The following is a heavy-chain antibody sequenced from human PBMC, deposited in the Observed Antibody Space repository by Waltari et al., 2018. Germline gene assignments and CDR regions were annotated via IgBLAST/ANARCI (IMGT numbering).Heavy chain of an antibody. Sequence: QEQLVESRGGVVQLGRSLRHCCPASRLRFSNYDMHWVRQAPGKGLKWVADVAQGRSIKTNTAPVSGRITISGDNSKSTLYLRMDRLRGEDTAVYYCARDAISGAPYYMDVWGTGTTVTISS. J-gene: IGHJ6*03. CDR1: RLRFSNYD. CDR2: VAQGRSIK. V-gene: IGHV3-30-3*01. CDR3: ARDAISGAPYYMDV.